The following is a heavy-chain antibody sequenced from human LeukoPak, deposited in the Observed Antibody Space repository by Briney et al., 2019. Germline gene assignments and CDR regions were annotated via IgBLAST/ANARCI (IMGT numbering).Heavy chain of an antibody. CDR2: ISGSGSST. Sequence: GGSLRLSCAASGFTFSSYAMSWVRQAPGKGLEWVSAISGSGSSTYYADSVKGRFTISRDNSKNTLYLQMNSLRAEDTAVYYCAKAIYSSGWSAFIDYWGQGTLVTVSS. CDR3: AKAIYSSGWSAFIDY. D-gene: IGHD6-19*01. J-gene: IGHJ4*02. CDR1: GFTFSSYA. V-gene: IGHV3-23*01.